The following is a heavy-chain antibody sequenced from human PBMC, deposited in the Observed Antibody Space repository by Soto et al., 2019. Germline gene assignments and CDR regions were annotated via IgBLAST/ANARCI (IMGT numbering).Heavy chain of an antibody. Sequence: QVQLVQSGAEVKKRGSSVKVSCKASGGSFSSFDITWVRQAPGQGLEWMGRIIPILGITNYAQKFQGRVTITADKSTNTAYMALNSLRSEDTAMYYCARGANSLGDDWGQGTLITVSS. V-gene: IGHV1-69*04. CDR3: ARGANSLGDD. CDR1: GGSFSSFD. CDR2: IIPILGIT. D-gene: IGHD7-27*01. J-gene: IGHJ4*02.